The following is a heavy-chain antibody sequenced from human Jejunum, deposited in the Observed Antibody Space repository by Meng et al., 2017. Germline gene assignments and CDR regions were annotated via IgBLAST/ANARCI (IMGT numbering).Heavy chain of an antibody. J-gene: IGHJ4*02. CDR3: AHNEQCWGNGQYAYDN. V-gene: IGHV2-5*01. D-gene: IGHD3-16*01. CDR1: GFAFRRRREG. CDR2: IYWNDHK. Sequence: QITLEGAVPGLVKPRHAFTLNWPFSGFAFRRRREGVGWIRQPPRIALAWLTLIYWNDHKSRSPSLQRRLTITLDNSKKQVILTLTNMDHVDTATYYCAHNEQCWGNGQYAYDNWGQGSLVTVSS.